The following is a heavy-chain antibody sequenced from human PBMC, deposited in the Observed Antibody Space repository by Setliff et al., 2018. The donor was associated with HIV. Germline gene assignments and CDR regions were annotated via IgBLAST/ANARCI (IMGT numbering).Heavy chain of an antibody. CDR3: ARDNAYYYGSGSHRYYAMDV. J-gene: IGHJ6*02. Sequence: SETLSLTCTVSGGSMSSSGPGYYWGWVRQTPGGGLEWIGSVYYSGRTYYNPSLKSRVTISVDTSKNQLSLRLTSMAAADTAMYYCARDNAYYYGSGSHRYYAMDVWGRGTTVTVSS. CDR2: VYYSGRT. CDR1: GGSMSSSGPGYY. V-gene: IGHV4-39*02. D-gene: IGHD3-10*01.